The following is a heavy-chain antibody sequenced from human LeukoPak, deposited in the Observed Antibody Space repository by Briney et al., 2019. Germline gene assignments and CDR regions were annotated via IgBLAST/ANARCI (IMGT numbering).Heavy chain of an antibody. D-gene: IGHD2-2*01. CDR2: IKQDGSEK. CDR3: AVNVPPDY. CDR1: GFTLSTYY. V-gene: IGHV3-7*01. J-gene: IGHJ4*02. Sequence: GGSLRLSCAASGFTLSTYYMSWVRQAPGKGLEWVANIKQDGSEKNYVESVKGRFTISRDNTKNSLYLQMNSLRPEDTAVYYCAVNVPPDYWGQGTLVTVSS.